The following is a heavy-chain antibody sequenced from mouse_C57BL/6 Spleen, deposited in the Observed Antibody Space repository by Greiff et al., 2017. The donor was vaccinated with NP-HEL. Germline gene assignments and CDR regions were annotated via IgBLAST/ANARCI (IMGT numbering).Heavy chain of an antibody. CDR3: ASGAGGGPFDY. V-gene: IGHV1-59*01. D-gene: IGHD4-1*01. Sequence: VQLQQPGAELVRPGTSVKLSCKASGYTFTSYWMHWVKQRPGQGLEWIGVIDPSDSYTNYNQKFKGKATLTADTSSSTAYMQLSSLTSEDSAVYYCASGAGGGPFDYWGQGTTLTVSS. CDR2: IDPSDSYT. CDR1: GYTFTSYW. J-gene: IGHJ2*01.